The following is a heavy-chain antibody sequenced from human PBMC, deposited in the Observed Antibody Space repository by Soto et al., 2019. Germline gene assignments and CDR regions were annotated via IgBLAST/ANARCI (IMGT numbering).Heavy chain of an antibody. D-gene: IGHD3-3*01. J-gene: IGHJ6*03. CDR2: IYYSGST. CDR1: GGSISSSSYY. CDR3: ARHLTRSDYDFWSGPYYYVDV. V-gene: IGHV4-39*01. Sequence: PSETLSLTCTVSGGSISSSSYYWGWIRQPPGKGLEWIGSIYYSGSTYYNPSLKSRVTISVDTSKNQFSLKLSSVTAADTAVYYCARHLTRSDYDFWSGPYYYVDVWGKGTTVTVSS.